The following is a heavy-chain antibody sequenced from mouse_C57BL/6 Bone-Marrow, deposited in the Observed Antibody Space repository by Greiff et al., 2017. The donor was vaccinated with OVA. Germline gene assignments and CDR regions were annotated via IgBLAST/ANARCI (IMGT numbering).Heavy chain of an antibody. Sequence: EVKLVESGPELVKPGASVKISCKASGYSFTDYNMNWVKQSNGKSLEWIGVINPNYGTTSYNQKFKGKATLTVDQSSSTAYMQLNSLTSEDSAVYYCARGSYGSSPYYAMDYWGQGTSVTVSS. CDR1: GYSFTDYN. CDR3: ARGSYGSSPYYAMDY. D-gene: IGHD1-1*01. V-gene: IGHV1-39*01. CDR2: INPNYGTT. J-gene: IGHJ4*01.